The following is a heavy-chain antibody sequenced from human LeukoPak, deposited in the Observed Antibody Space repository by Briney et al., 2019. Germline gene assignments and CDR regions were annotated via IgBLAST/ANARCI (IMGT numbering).Heavy chain of an antibody. CDR1: GGSISSGSYY. CDR3: ARDGGNYYDSTIDI. D-gene: IGHD3-22*01. V-gene: IGHV4-61*02. J-gene: IGHJ3*02. CDR2: IYTSGST. Sequence: SETLSLTCTVSGGSISSGSYYWSWIRQPAGKGLEWIGRIYTSGSTNYNPSLKSRVTISVDTSKNQFSLKLSSVTAADTAVYYCARDGGNYYDSTIDIWGQGTMVTVSS.